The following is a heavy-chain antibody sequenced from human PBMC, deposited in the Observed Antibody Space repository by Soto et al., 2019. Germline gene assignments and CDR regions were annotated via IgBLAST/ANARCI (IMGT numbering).Heavy chain of an antibody. V-gene: IGHV5-51*01. CDR2: SYPSDSDT. J-gene: IGHJ4*02. CDR3: ARPANTVADHFDL. Sequence: GESLKISCQVSGYTFTIYWIGWVRQMPGKCLEWMGISYPSDSDTRYSPSCQGQVTISADQSINTAYLQWDSLQASDTAIYYCARPANTVADHFDLWGQGTPVTVSS. D-gene: IGHD4-17*01. CDR1: GYTFTIYW.